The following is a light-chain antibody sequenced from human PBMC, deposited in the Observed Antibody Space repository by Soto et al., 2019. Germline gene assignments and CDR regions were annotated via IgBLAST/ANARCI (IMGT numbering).Light chain of an antibody. CDR1: QSVSSS. Sequence: ERGMSQARDTLSVAKGERAAVSCRASQSVSSSLAWYQQKPGQAPRLLIYGASTGATGIPARFSGSGSGTDFSVTISRLQSDDFAVYYCLQYHDWPPTIGGGTKVDIK. J-gene: IGKJ4*01. V-gene: IGKV3-15*01. CDR3: LQYHDWPPT. CDR2: GAS.